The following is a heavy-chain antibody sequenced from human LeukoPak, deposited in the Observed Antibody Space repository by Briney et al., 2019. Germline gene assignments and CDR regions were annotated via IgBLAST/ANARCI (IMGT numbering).Heavy chain of an antibody. Sequence: PSETLSLTCSVSGGSISSNYWSWIRQPPGKGLEWIGYIHYSGNTNYNPSLKSRATILRDTSKNQFSLKVSSVTAADTAVYYCARDHAEYTSGWYDSWGQGTLVTVSS. J-gene: IGHJ5*01. CDR1: GGSISSNY. CDR2: IHYSGNT. CDR3: ARDHAEYTSGWYDS. D-gene: IGHD6-19*01. V-gene: IGHV4-59*01.